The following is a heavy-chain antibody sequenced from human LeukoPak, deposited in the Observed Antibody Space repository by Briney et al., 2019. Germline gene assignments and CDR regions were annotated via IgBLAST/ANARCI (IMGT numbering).Heavy chain of an antibody. Sequence: SETVSLTCAVSDYSISSAYYWGWIRQPPGKGLEWIGSIYTSGSTDYNPSLKSRVTISVDTSKNQFSLKLRSVTAADTAVYYCARDQAYCGGDCYFDFWGQGTLVSVSS. CDR3: ARDQAYCGGDCYFDF. J-gene: IGHJ4*02. V-gene: IGHV4-38-2*02. CDR2: IYTSGST. CDR1: DYSISSAYY. D-gene: IGHD2-21*02.